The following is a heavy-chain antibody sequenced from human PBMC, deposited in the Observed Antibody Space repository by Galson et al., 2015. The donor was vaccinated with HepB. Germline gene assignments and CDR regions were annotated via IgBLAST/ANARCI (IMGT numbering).Heavy chain of an antibody. CDR3: ARDWGWFGELYYYGMDV. Sequence: SVKVSCKASGYTFTSYGISWVRQAPGQGLEWMGWISAYNGNTNYAQKLQGRVTMTTDTSTSTAYMELRSLRSDDTAVYYCARDWGWFGELYYYGMDVWGQGTTVTVSS. V-gene: IGHV1-18*01. J-gene: IGHJ6*02. CDR1: GYTFTSYG. CDR2: ISAYNGNT. D-gene: IGHD3-10*01.